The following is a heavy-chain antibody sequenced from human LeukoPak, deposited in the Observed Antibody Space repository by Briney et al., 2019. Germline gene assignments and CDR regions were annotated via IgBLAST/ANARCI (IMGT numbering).Heavy chain of an antibody. J-gene: IGHJ4*02. CDR3: AKDADIVVSSYFDY. CDR1: GFTLSSYW. CDR2: IRYDGSNK. D-gene: IGHD2-2*01. Sequence: GGSLRLSCAASGFTLSSYWMHWVRQAPGKGLEWVAFIRYDGSNKYYADSVKGRFTISRDNSKNTLYVQMNSLRAEDTAVYYCAKDADIVVSSYFDYWGQGTLVTVSS. V-gene: IGHV3-30*02.